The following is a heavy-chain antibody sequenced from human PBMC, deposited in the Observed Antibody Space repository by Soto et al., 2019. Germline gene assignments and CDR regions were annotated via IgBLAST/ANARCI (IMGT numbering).Heavy chain of an antibody. CDR1: GGSLSSYY. D-gene: IGHD3-10*01. CDR3: ARRYGGAFDF. Sequence: PSETLSLTCTVSGGSLSSYYWSWIRQPPGKRLEWIGYIFYSGSTNYNPSLKSRVTISVDTSKNQFSLKLSSVTAADTAVYYCARRYGGAFDFWGQGTMVTVS. J-gene: IGHJ3*01. CDR2: IFYSGST. V-gene: IGHV4-59*08.